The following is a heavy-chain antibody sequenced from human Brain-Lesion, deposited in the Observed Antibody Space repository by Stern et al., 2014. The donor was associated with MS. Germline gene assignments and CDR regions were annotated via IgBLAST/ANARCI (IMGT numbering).Heavy chain of an antibody. J-gene: IGHJ4*02. D-gene: IGHD5-18*01. CDR3: ARETGGYTYGDTDFFDY. V-gene: IGHV4-61*02. CDR2: IYSSGST. CDR1: GDSISSGSFY. Sequence: VQLEESGPGLVKPSQTLSLTCIVSGDSISSGSFYWNWIRQPAGKGLEWIGRIYSSGSTNYNPYLKSRVTISGETSKNQFSPKVISMTAADTAVYYCARETGGYTYGDTDFFDYWGQGALVTVSS.